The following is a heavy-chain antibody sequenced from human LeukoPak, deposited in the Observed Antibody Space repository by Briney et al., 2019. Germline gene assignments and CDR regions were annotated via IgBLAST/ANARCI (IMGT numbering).Heavy chain of an antibody. J-gene: IGHJ3*02. CDR2: IWHDGSNK. V-gene: IGHV3-33*01. CDR1: GFTFSSYG. Sequence: GRSLRLSCAASGFTFSSYGMHWVRQAPGKGLEWVAVIWHDGSNKYYADSVRGRFTIPRDNSKNTLYLQMNSLRAEDTAVYYCARDKSNPGPVVVITSRAADAFDIWGQGTMVTVSS. CDR3: ARDKSNPGPVVVITSRAADAFDI. D-gene: IGHD3-22*01.